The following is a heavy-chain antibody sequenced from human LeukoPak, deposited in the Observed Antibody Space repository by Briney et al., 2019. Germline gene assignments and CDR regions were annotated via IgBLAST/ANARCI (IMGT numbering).Heavy chain of an antibody. CDR1: GFTFSSYW. CDR3: ARGHSGSYYYFDY. V-gene: IGHV3-74*03. CDR2: INPDGTTT. J-gene: IGHJ4*02. Sequence: GGSLRLSCAASGFTFSSYWMHWVRQAPGKGLVWLSRINPDGTTTTYADSVRGRFLISRDNAKNTLYLQMYSLGAEDTAVYYCARGHSGSYYYFDYWGQGTLVTVSS. D-gene: IGHD1-26*01.